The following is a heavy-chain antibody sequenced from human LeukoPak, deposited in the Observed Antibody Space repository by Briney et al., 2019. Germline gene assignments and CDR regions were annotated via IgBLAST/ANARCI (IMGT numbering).Heavy chain of an antibody. D-gene: IGHD1-26*01. CDR1: GFTFSTYW. CDR3: AKERWEL. CDR2: IKTDGSST. V-gene: IGHV3-74*01. J-gene: IGHJ4*02. Sequence: GGSLRLSCAASGFTFSTYWMHWVRQAPGKGLVWVSRIKTDGSSTNYADSVKGRFTISRDNAKNTLYLQMNSPRAEDTAVYYCAKERWELWGQGTLVTVSS.